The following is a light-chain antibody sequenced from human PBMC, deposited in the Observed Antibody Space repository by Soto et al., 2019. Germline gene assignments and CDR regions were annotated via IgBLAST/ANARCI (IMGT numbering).Light chain of an antibody. J-gene: IGKJ2*01. CDR1: QSISSR. Sequence: DIQMTQSPSTLSASVGDRVTITCRAGQSISSRLAWYQQIPGKAPRLLIYDAASLESGVPSRFSGSGSGTEFTLTISSLQPDDFASYYCQQYDSASPYTFGQGTKLEI. CDR3: QQYDSASPYT. V-gene: IGKV1-5*01. CDR2: DAA.